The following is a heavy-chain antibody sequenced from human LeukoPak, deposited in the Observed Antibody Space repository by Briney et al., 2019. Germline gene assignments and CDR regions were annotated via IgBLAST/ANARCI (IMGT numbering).Heavy chain of an antibody. CDR2: IIPILDIA. J-gene: IGHJ4*02. CDR1: GCTFSSYA. Sequence: ASVKLSCKASGCTFSSYAISWVRHAPGQGLEWMGRIIPILDIADYAQKFQGRVTITADKSTSTAYMELSSLRSEDTAVYYCARGNQVGATTLFDYWGQGTLVTVSS. CDR3: ARGNQVGATTLFDY. V-gene: IGHV1-69*04. D-gene: IGHD1-26*01.